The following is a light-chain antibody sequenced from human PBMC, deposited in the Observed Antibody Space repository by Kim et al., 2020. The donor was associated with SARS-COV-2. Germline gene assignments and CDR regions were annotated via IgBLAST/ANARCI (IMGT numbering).Light chain of an antibody. V-gene: IGLV3-25*03. Sequence: SPGQTARITCSGDALPKQYAYWYQQKPGQAPVLVIYKDSERPSGIPERFSGSSSGATVTLTISGVQAEDEADYYCQSADSSGTYVFGPGTKVTVL. J-gene: IGLJ1*01. CDR2: KDS. CDR1: ALPKQY. CDR3: QSADSSGTYV.